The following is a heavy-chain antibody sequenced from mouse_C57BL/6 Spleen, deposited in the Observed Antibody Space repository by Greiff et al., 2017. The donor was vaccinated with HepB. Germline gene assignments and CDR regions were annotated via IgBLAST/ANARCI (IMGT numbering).Heavy chain of an antibody. V-gene: IGHV1-52*01. CDR3: AREDYGTFFDY. CDR1: GYTFTSYW. CDR2: IDPSDSET. Sequence: VQLQQSGAELVRPGSSVKLSCKASGYTFTSYWMHWVKQRPIQGLEWIGNIDPSDSETHYNQKFKDKATLTVDKSSSTAYMQLSSLTSEDSAVYYCAREDYGTFFDYWGQGTTLTVAS. D-gene: IGHD2-1*01. J-gene: IGHJ2*01.